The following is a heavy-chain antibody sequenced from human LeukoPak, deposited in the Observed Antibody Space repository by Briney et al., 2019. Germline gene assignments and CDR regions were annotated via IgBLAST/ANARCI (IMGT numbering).Heavy chain of an antibody. V-gene: IGHV5-51*01. CDR3: AREAYGSGSPLDY. D-gene: IGHD3-10*01. Sequence: GESLKISCKGSGYSFTSYWICWARQKPGKGLEWMGIIYPGDSETRYSPSFQGQVTISADKSISTAYLQWSSLKASDIAMYYCAREAYGSGSPLDYWGQGTLVTVSS. CDR2: IYPGDSET. J-gene: IGHJ4*02. CDR1: GYSFTSYW.